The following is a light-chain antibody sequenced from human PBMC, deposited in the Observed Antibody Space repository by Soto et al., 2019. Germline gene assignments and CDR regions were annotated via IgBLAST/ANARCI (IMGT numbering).Light chain of an antibody. J-gene: IGKJ4*01. Sequence: VRMTLSASSFSASTGHRATIICRASQGISSYLAWYQQKQGKAPKLLIYAASTLQSGVPSRFSGSGYGTDFNLTISCLQPEDFATYYCQQYYSYPLTFGGGTKVDIK. CDR2: AAS. CDR3: QQYYSYPLT. CDR1: QGISSY. V-gene: IGKV1-8*01.